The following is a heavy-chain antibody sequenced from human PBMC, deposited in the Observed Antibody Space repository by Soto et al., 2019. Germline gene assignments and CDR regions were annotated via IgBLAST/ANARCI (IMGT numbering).Heavy chain of an antibody. CDR2: INPNSGGT. CDR3: ARGDYYGSGSYSRGRDPVYYYYGLAV. V-gene: IGHV1-2*04. D-gene: IGHD3-10*01. Sequence: DSVKGSCKAAGYTFTGHYMHWVRQAPGQGREWMGWINPNSGGTNYAQKFQGWVTMTRDTSISTAYMELGRRRSADTAVYYWARGDYYGSGSYSRGRDPVYYYYGLAVWGQRTTDIVS. J-gene: IGHJ6*02. CDR1: GYTFTGHY.